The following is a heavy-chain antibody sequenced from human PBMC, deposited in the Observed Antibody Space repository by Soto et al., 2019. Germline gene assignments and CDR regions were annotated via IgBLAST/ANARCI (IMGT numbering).Heavy chain of an antibody. Sequence: ASVKVSCKASGYTFTSYYMHWVRQAPGQGLEWMGIINPSGGSTSYAQKFQGRVTITADESTSTAYMELSSLRSEDTAVYYCARASSELLWFGELLWGQGTLVTVSS. CDR1: GYTFTSYY. CDR2: INPSGGST. CDR3: ARASSELLWFGELL. V-gene: IGHV1-46*01. J-gene: IGHJ4*02. D-gene: IGHD3-10*01.